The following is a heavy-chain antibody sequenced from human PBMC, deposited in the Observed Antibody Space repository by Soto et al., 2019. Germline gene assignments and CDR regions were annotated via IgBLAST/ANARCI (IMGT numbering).Heavy chain of an antibody. V-gene: IGHV4-30-4*01. Sequence: QVQLRESGPGLVMPSQTLSLTCTVSGDSIGSGNKYWSWIRQAPGKGLEWIGNIFSSGTTYYNPSLKSRLTMSLDTSQNQFFLKLNSVTAADTAVYFCARVPSPFDFYYAMDVWGQGTTVTVSS. J-gene: IGHJ6*02. D-gene: IGHD3-16*01. CDR3: ARVPSPFDFYYAMDV. CDR2: IFSSGTT. CDR1: GDSIGSGNKY.